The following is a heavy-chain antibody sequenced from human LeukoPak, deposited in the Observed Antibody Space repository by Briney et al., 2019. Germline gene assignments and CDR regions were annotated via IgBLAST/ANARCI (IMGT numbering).Heavy chain of an antibody. CDR1: GFTFSSYG. CDR3: ARRAVANFYFDF. J-gene: IGHJ4*02. Sequence: GGSLRLSCAASGFTFSSYGMHWVRQAPGKGLEWVSVIYSGGNTYYADSVKGRFTISRDNSKNTLHLQMNSLRAEDTAVYHCARRAVANFYFDFWGQGTLVSVSS. CDR2: IYSGGNT. V-gene: IGHV3-53*01. D-gene: IGHD6-19*01.